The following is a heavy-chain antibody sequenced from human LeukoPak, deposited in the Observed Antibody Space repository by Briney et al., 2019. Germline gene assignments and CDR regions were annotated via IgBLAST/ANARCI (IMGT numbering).Heavy chain of an antibody. V-gene: IGHV3-23*01. J-gene: IGHJ3*02. CDR2: ISGSGGST. CDR1: RFTFSSYA. CDR3: ARDRGPVGPTTGDGDAFDI. D-gene: IGHD7-27*01. Sequence: GGSLRLSCAASRFTFSSYAMSWVRQAPGKGPEWVSAISGSGGSTYYADSVKGRFTISRDNSKNTLYLQMNSLRAEDTAVYYCARDRGPVGPTTGDGDAFDIGGQGTMVTVSS.